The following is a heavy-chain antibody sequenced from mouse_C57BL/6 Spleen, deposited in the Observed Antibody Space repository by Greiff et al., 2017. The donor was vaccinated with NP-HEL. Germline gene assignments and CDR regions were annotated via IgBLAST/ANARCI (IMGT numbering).Heavy chain of an antibody. V-gene: IGHV5-16*01. CDR3: ARERDGYYFMDY. J-gene: IGHJ4*01. CDR1: GFTFSDYY. D-gene: IGHD2-3*01. CDR2: INYDGSST. Sequence: DVMLVESEGGLVQPGSSMKLSCTASGFTFSDYYMAWVRQVPEKGLEWVANINYDGSSTYYLDSLKSRFIISRDNAKNILYLQMSSLKSEDTATYYCARERDGYYFMDYWGQGTSVTVSS.